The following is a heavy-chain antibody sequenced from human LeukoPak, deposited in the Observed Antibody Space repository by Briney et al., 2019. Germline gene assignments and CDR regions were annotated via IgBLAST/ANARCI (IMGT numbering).Heavy chain of an antibody. CDR1: GFTVSSNY. V-gene: IGHV3-66*01. CDR3: VADS. CDR2: IYTDGRP. Sequence: GGPLRLSCVVSGFTVSSNYMNWVRQAPGKGLEWVSLIYTDGRPYYADSVKGRFIVSRDDSKNTLYLQMNSLRVEDTAIYYCVADSWGRGTLVTVSS. J-gene: IGHJ4*02.